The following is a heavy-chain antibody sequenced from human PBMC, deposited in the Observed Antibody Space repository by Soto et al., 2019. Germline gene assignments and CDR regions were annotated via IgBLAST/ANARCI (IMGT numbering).Heavy chain of an antibody. Sequence: ASVKVACKASRYTFTSYGISWVRQPPGQGLEWMGWISAYNGNTNYAQKLQGRGTMPTDTSTSTAYMELRRPRSDDTAVYYCARSLRASSGPPSVESLQNWGQGSLVTVS. J-gene: IGHJ1*01. V-gene: IGHV1-18*01. D-gene: IGHD6-19*01. CDR1: RYTFTSYG. CDR2: ISAYNGNT. CDR3: ARSLRASSGPPSVESLQN.